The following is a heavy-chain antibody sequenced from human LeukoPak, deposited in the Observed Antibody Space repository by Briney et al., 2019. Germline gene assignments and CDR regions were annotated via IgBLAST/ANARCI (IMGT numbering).Heavy chain of an antibody. D-gene: IGHD3-3*01. CDR3: ARWGGFLKCVHGHYMDV. CDR2: INPNSGGT. J-gene: IGHJ6*03. Sequence: ASVKVSCKASGYTFTGYYMHWVRQAPGQGLEWMGWINPNSGGTNYAQKFQGRVTMTRDTSISTAYMELSRLRSDDTAVYYCARWGGFLKCVHGHYMDVWGKGTTVTVSS. V-gene: IGHV1-2*02. CDR1: GYTFTGYY.